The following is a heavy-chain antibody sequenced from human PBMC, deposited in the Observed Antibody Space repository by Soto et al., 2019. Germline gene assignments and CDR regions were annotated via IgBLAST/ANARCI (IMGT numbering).Heavy chain of an antibody. CDR1: GFSFTGYY. CDR3: AKDLTRQIDYGLDP. D-gene: IGHD3-16*01. Sequence: ASVKGSCTASGFSFTGYYIHWLRQAPGQGLEWMGWINAHSGGTEYAQKFQGRVTLTRDTSIATAYLTLTSLTSDDTALYYCAKDLTRQIDYGLDPSGQGTQVTVAS. CDR2: INAHSGGT. J-gene: IGHJ5*02. V-gene: IGHV1-2*02.